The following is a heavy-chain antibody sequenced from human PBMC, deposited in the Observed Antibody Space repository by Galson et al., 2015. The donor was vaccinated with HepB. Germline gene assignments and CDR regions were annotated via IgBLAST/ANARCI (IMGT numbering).Heavy chain of an antibody. D-gene: IGHD3-10*01. CDR1: GYTFTSYA. CDR2: VNAGNGNT. CDR3: AREPITMVRGVNPGWFDP. V-gene: IGHV1-3*01. Sequence: SVKVSCKASGYTFTSYAMHWVRQAPGQRLAWMGWVNAGNGNTKYSQKFQGRVTITRDTSASTAYMELSSLRSEDTAVYYCAREPITMVRGVNPGWFDPWGQGTLVTVSS. J-gene: IGHJ5*02.